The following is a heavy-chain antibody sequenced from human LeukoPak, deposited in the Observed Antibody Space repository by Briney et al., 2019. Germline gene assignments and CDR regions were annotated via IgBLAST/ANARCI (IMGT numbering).Heavy chain of an antibody. J-gene: IGHJ5*01. D-gene: IGHD3-22*01. Sequence: PSETLSLTCSVSGGSISSTTYYWAWIRQPPGKGLEWIGTIYYSGSTYYNPSLKSRVTISVDTSNNQFSLKLRSVTAADTAVYYCARHRGDYDSSGYYWFDPWGQGTLVTVSS. CDR2: IYYSGST. V-gene: IGHV4-39*01. CDR3: ARHRGDYDSSGYYWFDP. CDR1: GGSISSTTYY.